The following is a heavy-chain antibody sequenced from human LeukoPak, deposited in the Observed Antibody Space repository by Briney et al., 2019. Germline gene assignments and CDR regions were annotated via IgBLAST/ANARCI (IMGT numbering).Heavy chain of an antibody. CDR2: ITSSSLYI. D-gene: IGHD2-2*02. CDR1: GFTFSSYT. J-gene: IGHJ4*02. Sequence: GGSLRLSCAASGFTFSSYTMNWVRQAPGKGLEWVSSITSSSLYIYYADSVKGRFTISRDNAKNSLYLQMNSLRAEDTAVYYCAKDRSGMAYHFDFWGQGTLVTVSS. CDR3: AKDRSGMAYHFDF. V-gene: IGHV3-21*01.